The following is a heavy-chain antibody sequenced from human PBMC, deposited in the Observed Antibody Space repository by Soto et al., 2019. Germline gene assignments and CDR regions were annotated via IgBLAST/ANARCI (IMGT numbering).Heavy chain of an antibody. D-gene: IGHD1-7*01. CDR2: INVNGGNT. CDR3: ARDWNYIFDY. J-gene: IGHJ4*02. CDR1: GYIFTNYG. Sequence: QVQLVQSGPEVTKPGASVKVSCKTSGYIFTNYGISWVRQAPGQGLEWMGWINVNGGNTNYDQNLQGRVILTTDTSTSTAYMELWSLTSDDTAVYYCARDWNYIFDYWGQGSLVTVSS. V-gene: IGHV1-18*01.